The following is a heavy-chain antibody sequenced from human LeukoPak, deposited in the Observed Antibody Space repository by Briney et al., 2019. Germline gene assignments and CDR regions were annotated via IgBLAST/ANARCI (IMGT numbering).Heavy chain of an antibody. D-gene: IGHD2-21*02. CDR2: IIPIFGTA. V-gene: IGHV1-69*05. CDR1: VGTFSSYA. J-gene: IGHJ4*02. Sequence: SVKVSFKASVGTFSSYAISWVRQAPGQGLEWMGGIIPIFGTANYAQKFQGRVTITTDESTSTAYMELSSLRSEDTALYYCARDSGCGGDCSFDYWGQGTLVSVSS. CDR3: ARDSGCGGDCSFDY.